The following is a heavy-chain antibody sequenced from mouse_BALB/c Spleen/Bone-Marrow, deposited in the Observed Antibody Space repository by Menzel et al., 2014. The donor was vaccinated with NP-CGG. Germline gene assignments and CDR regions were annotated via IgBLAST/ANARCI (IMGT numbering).Heavy chain of an antibody. CDR3: ARSPYYGNYDDY. J-gene: IGHJ2*01. CDR1: GYTFTDYY. V-gene: IGHV1-84*02. CDR2: IYPGSGNT. Sequence: QVHVKQSGPELVKPGASVKISCKASGYTFTDYYINWVKQKPGQGLEWIGWIYPGSGNTKYNEEFKGKATLTVDTSSSTAYMQLSSLTSEDTAVYFCARSPYYGNYDDYWGQGTTLTVSS. D-gene: IGHD2-10*01.